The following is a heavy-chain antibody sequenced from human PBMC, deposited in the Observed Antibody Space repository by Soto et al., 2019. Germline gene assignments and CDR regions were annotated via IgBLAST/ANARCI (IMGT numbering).Heavy chain of an antibody. Sequence: EVQLLESGGGLVQPGGSLRLSCVASGFTFSSYAMTWVRQAPGKGLEWVSAITASGGHTNYVDSVKGRFTISRDNSKNALQPQMNGLPAVDPAVYYCAKEGPYYDIYNTWYFDLWGRGTLVTVSS. CDR2: ITASGGHT. CDR1: GFTFSSYA. J-gene: IGHJ2*01. D-gene: IGHD3-22*01. V-gene: IGHV3-23*01. CDR3: AKEGPYYDIYNTWYFDL.